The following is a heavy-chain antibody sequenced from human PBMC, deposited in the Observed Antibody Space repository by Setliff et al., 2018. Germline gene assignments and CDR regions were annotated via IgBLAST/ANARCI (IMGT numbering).Heavy chain of an antibody. D-gene: IGHD1-20*01. CDR2: LSYSGST. CDR3: ARYNWNTNWFDP. J-gene: IGHJ5*02. V-gene: IGHV4-61*01. CDR1: GGSISSTNHY. Sequence: PSETLSLTCTVSGGSISSTNHYWSWIRQPPGKGLEWIGDLSYSGSTKYNPSLKNRVTISVDTSKKQSSLKLNSMTAADTAMYYCARYNWNTNWFDPWGQGTLVTVSS.